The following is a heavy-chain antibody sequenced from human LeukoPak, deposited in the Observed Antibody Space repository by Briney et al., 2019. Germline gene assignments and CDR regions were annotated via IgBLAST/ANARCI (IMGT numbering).Heavy chain of an antibody. J-gene: IGHJ4*02. CDR2: ISGDGGST. V-gene: IGHV3-43*02. CDR3: AKDISGDDASVFDY. D-gene: IGHD4-17*01. CDR1: GFTFDDYA. Sequence: GGSLRLSRAASGFTFDDYAMHWVRQAPGKGPEWVSLISGDGGSTYYADSVKGRFTISRDNSKNSLYLQMNSLRTEDTALYYCAKDISGDDASVFDYWGQGTLVTVSS.